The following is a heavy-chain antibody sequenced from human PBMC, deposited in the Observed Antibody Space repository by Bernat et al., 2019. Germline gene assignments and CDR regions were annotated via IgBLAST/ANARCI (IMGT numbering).Heavy chain of an antibody. V-gene: IGHV2-70*15. D-gene: IGHD4-17*01. CDR2: IDWDDDK. CDR1: GFSVSTSGMC. CDR3: VRTLTTITTGDY. J-gene: IGHJ4*02. Sequence: QVTLRESGPALLKPTQTLTLTCSLSGFSVSTSGMCVSWIRQPPGKALEWLARIDWDDDKYYSTSLKTRLTITKDTSKNQVVLTMTNMDPVETATYYCVRTLTTITTGDYWGQGTLVTVSS.